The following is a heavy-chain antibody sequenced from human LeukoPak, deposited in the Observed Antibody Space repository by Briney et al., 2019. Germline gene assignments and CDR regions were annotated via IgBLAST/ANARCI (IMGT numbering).Heavy chain of an antibody. D-gene: IGHD5-12*01. CDR3: ARGNRGYSGYAGLTGAYYYYYCMDV. CDR1: GVSISGYY. Sequence: SETLSLTCTVPGVSISGYYWSWIRQPAGKGLEWIGRFYTSGSTNYNPSLKSRVTMSVDTSKNQFSLKLSSVTAADTAVYYCARGNRGYSGYAGLTGAYYYYYCMDVWGKGTTVTISS. J-gene: IGHJ6*03. V-gene: IGHV4-4*07. CDR2: FYTSGST.